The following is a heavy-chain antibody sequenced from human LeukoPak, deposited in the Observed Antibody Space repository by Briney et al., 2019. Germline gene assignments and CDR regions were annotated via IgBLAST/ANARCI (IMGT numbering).Heavy chain of an antibody. CDR3: VREDNAFNI. Sequence: GGSLRLSCAASGFTFSDYYMSWIRQAPGEGLMWVSQISGDETYTNYADSVKGRFTISRDNAKNTLYLQMNSLRAEDTAIYYCVREDNAFNIWGQGTLVTVSS. J-gene: IGHJ3*02. V-gene: IGHV3-74*01. CDR2: ISGDETYT. CDR1: GFTFSDYY.